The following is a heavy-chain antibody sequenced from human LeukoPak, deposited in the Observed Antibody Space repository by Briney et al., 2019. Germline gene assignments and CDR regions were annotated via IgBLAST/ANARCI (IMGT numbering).Heavy chain of an antibody. CDR1: GFTFSFAA. V-gene: IGHV3-23*01. CDR2: ISASGGST. J-gene: IGHJ4*02. Sequence: PGGSLRLSCAASGFTFSFAAMTWVRQGPGKGLEWVSLISASGGSTYYADSVKGRFTISRDNSKNTVYLQMNSLRAEDTAVYYCARNPRYYNTSGYYSYYFDCWGQGTLVTVSS. D-gene: IGHD3-22*01. CDR3: ARNPRYYNTSGYYSYYFDC.